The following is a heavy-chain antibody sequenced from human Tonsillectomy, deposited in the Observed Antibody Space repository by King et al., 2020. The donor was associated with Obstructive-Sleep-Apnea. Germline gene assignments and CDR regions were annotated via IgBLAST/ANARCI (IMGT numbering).Heavy chain of an antibody. CDR1: GYTFTSYG. D-gene: IGHD1-7*01. CDR3: ARALNWNYGDPNWFDP. Sequence: VQLVESGAEVMKPGASVKVSCKTSGYTFTSYGISWVRQAPGQGLELMGWISAYNGYTKYSQKLQGRVTMTTDTSTSTSYMELRSLTADDTAVYYCARALNWNYGDPNWFDPWGQGTLITVSS. J-gene: IGHJ5*02. CDR2: ISAYNGYT. V-gene: IGHV1-18*04.